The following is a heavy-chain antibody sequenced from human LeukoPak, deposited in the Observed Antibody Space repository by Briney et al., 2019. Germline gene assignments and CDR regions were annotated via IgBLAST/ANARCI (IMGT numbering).Heavy chain of an antibody. D-gene: IGHD3-3*01. CDR1: GYPFTAYY. Sequence: ASVKVSCKASGYPFTAYYIHWVRQAPGQGFEWMGWFSPNSGGTKYAQKFQGRVTMTRDTSSSTAYMEMNRLTSDDTAVYYCARSHSNWFDPWGQGTLVTVSS. CDR3: ARSHSNWFDP. CDR2: FSPNSGGT. V-gene: IGHV1-2*02. J-gene: IGHJ5*02.